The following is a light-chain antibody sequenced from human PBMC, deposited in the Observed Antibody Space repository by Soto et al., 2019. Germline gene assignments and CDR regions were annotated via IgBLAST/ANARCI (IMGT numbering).Light chain of an antibody. Sequence: QSVLTQPASVSGSPGQSITISCTGTSSDVGGYNYVSWYQQRPGKAPKLMIYDVSNRPSGVSNRFSGSKSGNTASLTIPGLQAEDEADYYCSSYTRSRTRYVFGTGTKVTVL. J-gene: IGLJ1*01. CDR1: SSDVGGYNY. V-gene: IGLV2-14*01. CDR3: SSYTRSRTRYV. CDR2: DVS.